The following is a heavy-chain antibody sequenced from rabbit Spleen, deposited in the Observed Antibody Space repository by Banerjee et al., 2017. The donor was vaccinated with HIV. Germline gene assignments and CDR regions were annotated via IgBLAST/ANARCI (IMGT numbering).Heavy chain of an antibody. CDR1: GFSFSSRYC. V-gene: IGHV1S45*01. J-gene: IGHJ4*01. CDR3: ARGSAAMTMVIIGFYLNL. D-gene: IGHD2-1*01. CDR2: IYAGDGST. Sequence: QERLVESGGGLVKPEGSLKLSCTASGFSFSSRYCVCWVRQAPGKGLEWIACIYAGDGSTYYANWAKGRITVSKASSTTVTLEMTSLTAADTATYFCARGSAAMTMVIIGFYLNLWGPGTLVTVS.